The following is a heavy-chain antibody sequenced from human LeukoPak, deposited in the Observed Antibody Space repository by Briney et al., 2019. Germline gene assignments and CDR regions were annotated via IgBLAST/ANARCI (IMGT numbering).Heavy chain of an antibody. CDR2: IRYDGSNK. CDR1: GFTFSNAW. Sequence: GGSLRLSCAASGFTFSNAWMSWVRQAPGKGLEWVAFIRYDGSNKYYADSVKGRFTTSRDNSKNTLYLQMNSLRAEDTAVYYCAKDRTGYSYGGREYYFDYWGQGTLVTVSS. D-gene: IGHD5-18*01. V-gene: IGHV3-30*02. CDR3: AKDRTGYSYGGREYYFDY. J-gene: IGHJ4*02.